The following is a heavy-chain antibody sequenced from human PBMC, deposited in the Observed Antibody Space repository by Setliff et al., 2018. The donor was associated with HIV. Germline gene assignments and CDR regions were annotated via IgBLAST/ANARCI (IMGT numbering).Heavy chain of an antibody. V-gene: IGHV1-2*02. CDR2: INPNSGDT. J-gene: IGHJ4*02. CDR3: ATLDY. CDR1: GYIITGYL. Sequence: ASVKVSCKASGYIITGYLIHWVRQAPGQGLEWMGWINPNSGDTKYAQKFQGRVTMTTDTSISTAYMELSRLRSDDTAVYYCATLDYWGQGTLVTVSS.